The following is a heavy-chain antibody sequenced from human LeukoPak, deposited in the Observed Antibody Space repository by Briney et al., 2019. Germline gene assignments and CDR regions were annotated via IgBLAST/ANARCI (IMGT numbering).Heavy chain of an antibody. Sequence: GGSLRLSCAASGFTFSSYAMHWVRQAPGKGLEWVAVISYDGSNKYYADSVKGRFTISRDNAKNSLYLQMNSLRAEDTAVYYCARSDITLVHDYWGQGTLVTVSS. CDR3: ARSDITLVHDY. CDR1: GFTFSSYA. J-gene: IGHJ4*02. D-gene: IGHD6-13*01. V-gene: IGHV3-30*04. CDR2: ISYDGSNK.